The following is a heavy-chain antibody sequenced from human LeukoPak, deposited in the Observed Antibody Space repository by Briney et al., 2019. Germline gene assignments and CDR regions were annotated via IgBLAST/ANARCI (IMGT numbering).Heavy chain of an antibody. CDR3: ARGWSYYGSGSYYGMDV. CDR1: GYTFTSYG. CDR2: ISAYNGNT. V-gene: IGHV1-18*01. J-gene: IGHJ6*02. D-gene: IGHD3-10*01. Sequence: ASVKVSCKASGYTFTSYGNSWVRPAPGQGLEWMGWISAYNGNTNYAQKLQGRVTMTTDTSTSTAYMELRSLRSDDTAVYYCARGWSYYGSGSYYGMDVWGQGTTVTVSS.